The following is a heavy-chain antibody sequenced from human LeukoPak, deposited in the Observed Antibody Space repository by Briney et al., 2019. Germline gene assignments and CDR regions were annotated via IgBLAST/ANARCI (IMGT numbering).Heavy chain of an antibody. Sequence: PGGSLRLSCAASGFIFSDYGMDWVRQAPGKGLEWVAVIWYDGSNKYYADSVKGRFTISRDNSKNTLYLEMNGLRADDTAVYYCAREVTAAGPYYFAYWGQGTLVTVSS. CDR2: IWYDGSNK. CDR1: GFIFSDYG. J-gene: IGHJ4*02. D-gene: IGHD6-13*01. V-gene: IGHV3-33*08. CDR3: AREVTAAGPYYFAY.